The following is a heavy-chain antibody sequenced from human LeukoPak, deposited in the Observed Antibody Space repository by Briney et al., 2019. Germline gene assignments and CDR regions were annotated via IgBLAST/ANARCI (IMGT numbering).Heavy chain of an antibody. D-gene: IGHD3-22*01. V-gene: IGHV3-30*18. J-gene: IGHJ4*02. CDR2: ISYDGSNK. CDR3: AKDRDSSGYYETFDY. Sequence: GGSLRLSCAASGFTSSSYGMHWVRQAPGKGLEWVAVISYDGSNKYYADSVKGRFTISRDNSKNTLYLQMNSLRAEDTAVYYCAKDRDSSGYYETFDYWGQGTLVTVSS. CDR1: GFTSSSYG.